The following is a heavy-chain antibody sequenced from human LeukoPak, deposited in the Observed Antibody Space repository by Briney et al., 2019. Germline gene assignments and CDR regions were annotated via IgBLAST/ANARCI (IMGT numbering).Heavy chain of an antibody. J-gene: IGHJ4*02. CDR3: AKFPGSSSLDY. D-gene: IGHD6-13*01. Sequence: GGSLRLSCAASGFTFNNYWMTWVRLAPGKGLEWVANIKQDGSETYYVDSVKGRFTISRDNAKNSLYLQMNSLRAEDTAVYYCAKFPGSSSLDYWGQGTLVTVSS. CDR2: IKQDGSET. CDR1: GFTFNNYW. V-gene: IGHV3-7*01.